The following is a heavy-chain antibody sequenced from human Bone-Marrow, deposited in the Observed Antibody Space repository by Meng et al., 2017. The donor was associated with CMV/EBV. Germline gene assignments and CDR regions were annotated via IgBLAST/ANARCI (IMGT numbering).Heavy chain of an antibody. Sequence: ASVKVSCKASGGTFSSYAISWVRQAPGQGLEWMGWINPNSGGTNYAQKFQGRVTMTRDTSISTAYMELSRLRSDDTAVYYCARSGEMATIRAVAFDIWGQGTMVTVSS. D-gene: IGHD5-24*01. J-gene: IGHJ3*02. CDR1: GGTFSSYA. V-gene: IGHV1-2*02. CDR3: ARSGEMATIRAVAFDI. CDR2: INPNSGGT.